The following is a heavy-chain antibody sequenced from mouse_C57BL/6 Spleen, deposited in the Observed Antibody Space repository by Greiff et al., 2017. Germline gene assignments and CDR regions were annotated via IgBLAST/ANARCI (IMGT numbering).Heavy chain of an antibody. Sequence: VQLKESGGGLVQPKGSLKLSCAASGFSFNTYAMNWVRQAPGKGLEWVARIRSKSNNYATYYADSVKDRFTISRDDSESMLYLQMNNLKTEDTAMYYCGRGGSNWDFDYWGQGTTLTVSS. J-gene: IGHJ2*01. CDR2: IRSKSNNYAT. V-gene: IGHV10-1*01. D-gene: IGHD4-1*01. CDR1: GFSFNTYA. CDR3: GRGGSNWDFDY.